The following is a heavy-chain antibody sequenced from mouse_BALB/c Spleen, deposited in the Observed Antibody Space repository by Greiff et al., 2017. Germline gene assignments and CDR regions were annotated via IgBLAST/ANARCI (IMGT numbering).Heavy chain of an antibody. CDR1: GYSFSSYW. V-gene: IGHV1-80*01. D-gene: IGHD2-2*01. CDR2: IYPGDGDT. CDR3: ASRADGYDGVPLAY. J-gene: IGHJ3*01. Sequence: QVQLQQSGAELVRPGSSVKISCKASGYSFSSYWMNWVKQRPGQGLEWIGQIYPGDGDTNYNGKFKGKATLTADKSSSTAYMQLSSLTSEDSAVYFFASRADGYDGVPLAYWGQGTLVTVSA.